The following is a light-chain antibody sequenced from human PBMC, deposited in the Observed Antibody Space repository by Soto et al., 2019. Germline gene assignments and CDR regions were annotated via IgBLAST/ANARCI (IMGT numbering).Light chain of an antibody. CDR2: GAS. CDR3: PQYNMWPRP. CDR1: QSVSSN. V-gene: IGKV3-15*01. Sequence: EIVMTQSPATGSVSPGERATLSCRASQSVSSNLAWYQQKPGQAPRLLIYGASTRATGIPARFSVSGSGTEFTLTIRTLPSEDSAVYYCPQYNMWPRPFGQGKKLDIK. J-gene: IGKJ1*01.